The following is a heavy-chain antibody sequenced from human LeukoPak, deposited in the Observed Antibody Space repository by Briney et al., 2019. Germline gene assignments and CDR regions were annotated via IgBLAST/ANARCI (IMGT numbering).Heavy chain of an antibody. CDR1: GFTFSSYS. Sequence: GGSLRLSCAASGFTFSSYSMNWVRQAPGKGLEWVSSISSSSSYIYYADSVKGRFTISRDNAKNTLYLQMNSLRAEDTAVYYCARELYGSGTYPRGWFDPWGQGTLVTVSS. CDR2: ISSSSSYI. CDR3: ARELYGSGTYPRGWFDP. V-gene: IGHV3-21*01. J-gene: IGHJ5*02. D-gene: IGHD3-10*01.